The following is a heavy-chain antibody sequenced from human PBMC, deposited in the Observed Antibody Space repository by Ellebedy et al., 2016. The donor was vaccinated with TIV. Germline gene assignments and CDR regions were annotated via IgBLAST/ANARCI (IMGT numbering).Heavy chain of an antibody. J-gene: IGHJ4*02. CDR3: ARAPAGFDY. Sequence: GESLKISCAASGFTFSSYDMHWVRQGSGNGLEWVSSIGAAGDTYYAGFVKGRVAISRENAKNTLYLQLNNVRVGDTAVYYCARAPAGFDYWGQGTLVTVSS. CDR2: IGAAGDT. V-gene: IGHV3-13*01. CDR1: GFTFSSYD.